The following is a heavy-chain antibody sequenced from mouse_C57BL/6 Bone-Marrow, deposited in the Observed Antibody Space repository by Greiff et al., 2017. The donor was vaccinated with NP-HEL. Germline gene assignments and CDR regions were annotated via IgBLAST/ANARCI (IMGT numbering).Heavy chain of an antibody. CDR1: GYTFTSYW. CDR2: IHPNSGST. D-gene: IGHD2-3*01. J-gene: IGHJ1*03. Sequence: VQLQQPGAELVKPGASVKLSCKASGYTFTSYWMHWVKQRPGQGLEWIGMIHPNSGSTNYNEKFKSKATLTVDKSSSTAYMQLSSLTSEDSAVYYCARSPYEYWYFDVWGTGTTVTVSS. CDR3: ARSPYEYWYFDV. V-gene: IGHV1-64*01.